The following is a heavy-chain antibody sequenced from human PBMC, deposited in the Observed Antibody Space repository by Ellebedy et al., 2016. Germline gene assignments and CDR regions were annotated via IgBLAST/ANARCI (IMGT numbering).Heavy chain of an antibody. V-gene: IGHV3-21*04. J-gene: IGHJ4*02. D-gene: IGHD3-16*01. CDR3: ANDHGGFNY. Sequence: GESLKISXAASGFTFSSYSMNWVRQAPGKGLEWVSSISSSSSYIYYADSVKGRFTISRDNAKNSLYLQMNSLRAEDTAVYYCANDHGGFNYWGQGTLVTVSS. CDR2: ISSSSSYI. CDR1: GFTFSSYS.